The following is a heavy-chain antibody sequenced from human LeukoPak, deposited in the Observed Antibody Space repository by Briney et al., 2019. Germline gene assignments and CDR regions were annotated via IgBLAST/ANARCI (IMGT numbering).Heavy chain of an antibody. Sequence: GASVKVSCKASGYTITGYNMHWVRQAPGQGLEWMGWINPNNGGTIYAQKFRGRVTMTRDTSISTAYMELSSLRSDDTAVYYCARPLNDYTFDYWGQGTLVTVSS. CDR2: INPNNGGT. CDR1: GYTITGYN. CDR3: ARPLNDYTFDY. D-gene: IGHD4-11*01. J-gene: IGHJ4*02. V-gene: IGHV1-2*02.